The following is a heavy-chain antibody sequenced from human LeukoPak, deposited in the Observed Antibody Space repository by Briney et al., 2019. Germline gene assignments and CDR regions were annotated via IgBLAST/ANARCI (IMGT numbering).Heavy chain of an antibody. V-gene: IGHV3-23*01. CDR3: AKDATNYYDSSGYYYADAFDI. J-gene: IGHJ3*02. CDR1: GFTFSSYW. D-gene: IGHD3-22*01. CDR2: ISGSGGST. Sequence: GGSLRLSCAASGFTFSSYWMSWVRQAPGKGLEWVSAISGSGGSTYYADSVKGRFTISRDNSKNTLYLQMNSLRAEDTAVYYCAKDATNYYDSSGYYYADAFDIWGQGTMVTVSS.